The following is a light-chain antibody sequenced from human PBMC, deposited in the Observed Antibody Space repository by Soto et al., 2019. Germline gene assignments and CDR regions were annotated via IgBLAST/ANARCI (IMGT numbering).Light chain of an antibody. V-gene: IGKV1-5*03. CDR2: KAS. Sequence: DIQMTQSPSTLSASVGDRVTITCRASQRISSWLAWYQQKPGKAPNLLIYKASSLERGVPSRFSGSGSGTEFTLTISSLQPDDFATYYCQQYNSYPVTFGQGTKVEIK. CDR1: QRISSW. CDR3: QQYNSYPVT. J-gene: IGKJ1*01.